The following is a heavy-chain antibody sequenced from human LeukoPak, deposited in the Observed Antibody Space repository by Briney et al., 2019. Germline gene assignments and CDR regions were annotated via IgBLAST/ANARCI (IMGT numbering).Heavy chain of an antibody. D-gene: IGHD6-13*01. Sequence: SETLSLTCAVYGGSFSGYYWSWIRQPPGKGLEWIGEINHSGSTNYNPSLRSRVTISLDTSKNQFSLKLSSLTAADTAVYFCARFIATTGFDHWGQGTLVTVSS. V-gene: IGHV4-34*01. CDR2: INHSGST. CDR3: ARFIATTGFDH. CDR1: GGSFSGYY. J-gene: IGHJ4*02.